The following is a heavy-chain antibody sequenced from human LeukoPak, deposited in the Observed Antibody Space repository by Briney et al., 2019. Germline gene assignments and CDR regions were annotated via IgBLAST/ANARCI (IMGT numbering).Heavy chain of an antibody. CDR2: IKTDGSEQ. Sequence: PGGSLGLSCAASEFSFSSYWMNWVRQAPGKGLEWVANIKTDGSEQYYADSVKGRFTISRDNAKNSLYLQMNSLRDEDMAVYYCARTDWNGVYALDIWGPGTMVTVSS. CDR1: EFSFSSYW. J-gene: IGHJ3*02. D-gene: IGHD1-1*01. CDR3: ARTDWNGVYALDI. V-gene: IGHV3-7*05.